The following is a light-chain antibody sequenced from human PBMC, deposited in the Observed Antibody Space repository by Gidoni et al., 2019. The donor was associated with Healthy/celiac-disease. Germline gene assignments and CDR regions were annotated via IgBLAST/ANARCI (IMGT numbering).Light chain of an antibody. Sequence: DIQLPQSPSSLSASVGDRVTITCQASQDISNYLNWYQQKPGKAPKLLIYDASNLETGVPSRFSGSGSGTDFTFTISSLQPEDIATYYCQQYDNTPSTFXQXTRLEIK. J-gene: IGKJ5*01. CDR3: QQYDNTPST. CDR2: DAS. CDR1: QDISNY. V-gene: IGKV1-33*01.